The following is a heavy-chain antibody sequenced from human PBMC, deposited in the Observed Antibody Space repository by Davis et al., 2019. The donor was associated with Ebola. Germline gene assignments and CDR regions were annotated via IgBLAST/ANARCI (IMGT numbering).Heavy chain of an antibody. Sequence: HSQTLSLTCAISGDSVAGGTGGWNWIRQSPSRGLEWLGRTYYNSKWYNDYAEFVKSRIIINPDTSKNQFSLQLNSVTPEDTALYYCARGWLRAGLDVWGEGTTITVPS. V-gene: IGHV6-1*01. CDR2: TYYNSKWYN. CDR3: ARGWLRAGLDV. J-gene: IGHJ6*04. D-gene: IGHD5-18*01. CDR1: GDSVAGGTGG.